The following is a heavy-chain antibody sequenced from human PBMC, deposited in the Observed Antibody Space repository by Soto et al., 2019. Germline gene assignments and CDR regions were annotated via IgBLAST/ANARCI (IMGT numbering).Heavy chain of an antibody. J-gene: IGHJ5*02. D-gene: IGHD3-10*01. CDR3: ARESHESAGVSVSVLGHFNWFDP. V-gene: IGHV1-69*06. CDR2: LNPVFGPA. Sequence: QVQLVQSGAEVKKPGSSVRVSCTTSGGSFSNSGISWVRQAHGQGLERMGELNPVFGPANYARKFQGRLTDTTDRSTTSAYMDLTSLTSEDTAVYYCARESHESAGVSVSVLGHFNWFDPWGNGTLVTVTS. CDR1: GGSFSNSG.